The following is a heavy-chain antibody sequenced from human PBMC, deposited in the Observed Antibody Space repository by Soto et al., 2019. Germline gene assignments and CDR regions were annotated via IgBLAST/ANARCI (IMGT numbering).Heavy chain of an antibody. J-gene: IGHJ5*02. V-gene: IGHV4-59*01. CDR1: GGSISSYY. Sequence: TLSLTCTVSGGSISSYYWSWIRQPPGKGLEWMGYIYYSGSTNYNPSLKSRVTISVDTSKNQFSLKLSSVTAADTAVYYCARMLGGDYESGWFDPWGQGTLVTVSS. D-gene: IGHD4-17*01. CDR3: ARMLGGDYESGWFDP. CDR2: IYYSGST.